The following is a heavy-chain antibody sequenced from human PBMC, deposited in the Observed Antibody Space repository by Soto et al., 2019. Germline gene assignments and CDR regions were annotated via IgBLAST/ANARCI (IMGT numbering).Heavy chain of an antibody. CDR2: IGGSGGSTT. V-gene: IGHV3-23*01. D-gene: IGHD3-22*01. J-gene: IGHJ4*02. CDR1: AFTSSSYA. CDR3: AKFLGDSVYYPTGY. Sequence: EVQLLESGGGLVQPGGSLRLSCAASAFTSSSYAMSWVRQAPGKGLEWVSTIGGSGGSTTYYADSVKGRFTIFRDNSKNTLFLQMNSLRAEDTALYYYAKFLGDSVYYPTGYWGQGTLVTVSS.